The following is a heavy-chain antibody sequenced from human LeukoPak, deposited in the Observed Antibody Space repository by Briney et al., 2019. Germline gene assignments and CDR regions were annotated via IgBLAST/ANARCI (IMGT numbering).Heavy chain of an antibody. Sequence: ASVKVSCKASGYTFTGYYMHWVRQAPGQGLEWMGWINPNSGNTGYAQKFQGRVTMTRNTSISTAYMELSSLRSEDTAVYYCARGPNFSGWYGYLDYWGQGTLVTVSS. CDR1: GYTFTGYY. CDR3: ARGPNFSGWYGYLDY. D-gene: IGHD6-19*01. V-gene: IGHV1-8*02. J-gene: IGHJ4*02. CDR2: INPNSGNT.